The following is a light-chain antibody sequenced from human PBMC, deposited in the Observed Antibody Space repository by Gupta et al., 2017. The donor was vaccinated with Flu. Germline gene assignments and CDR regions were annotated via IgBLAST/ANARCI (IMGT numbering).Light chain of an antibody. V-gene: IGKV3-20*01. CDR1: QTVSNN. CDR3: QQYRSSLMYT. Sequence: DIVLTQSPGTLSLSPGERATLSCRASQTVSNNLAWYQQKPGKAPRLLIYCASSRSSGIPDRCSGSGCWTALTHTTSRLEPEEFAVYYCQQYRSSLMYTFGQGTKVEIK. J-gene: IGKJ2*01. CDR2: CAS.